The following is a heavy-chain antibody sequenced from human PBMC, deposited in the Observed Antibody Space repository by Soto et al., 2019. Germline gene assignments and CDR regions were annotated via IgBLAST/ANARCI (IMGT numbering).Heavy chain of an antibody. V-gene: IGHV4-59*08. D-gene: IGHD3-10*01. CDR1: GGSISSYY. CDR2: IYYSGST. CDR3: ARNGEESHYYGSGSYFNWFDP. Sequence: SETLSLTCTVSGGSISSYYWSWIRQPPGKGLEWIGYIYYSGSTNYNPSLKSRVTISVDTSKNQFSLKLSSVTAAETAVYYCARNGEESHYYGSGSYFNWFDPWGQGTLVTVSS. J-gene: IGHJ5*02.